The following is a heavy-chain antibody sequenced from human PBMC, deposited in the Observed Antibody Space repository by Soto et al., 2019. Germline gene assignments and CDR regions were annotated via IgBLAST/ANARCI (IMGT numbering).Heavy chain of an antibody. CDR3: ASQSKGESYSYGYYYYYGMDV. CDR2: IYSGGST. D-gene: IGHD5-18*01. CDR1: GFTVSSNY. V-gene: IGHV3-66*04. J-gene: IGHJ6*02. Sequence: GASLRRSCAASGFTVSSNYMGWFRQAPGKGLEWVSVIYSGGSTYYADSVKGRSTISRDNSKNTLYLQMNSLRAEDTAVYYCASQSKGESYSYGYYYYYGMDVWGQGTTVTVSS.